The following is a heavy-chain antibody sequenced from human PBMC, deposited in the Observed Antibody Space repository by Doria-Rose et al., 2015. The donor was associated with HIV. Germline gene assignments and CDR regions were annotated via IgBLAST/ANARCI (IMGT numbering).Heavy chain of an antibody. J-gene: IGHJ4*02. D-gene: IGHD6-13*01. V-gene: IGHV2-26*01. CDR1: GVSLSSPGMG. Sequence: QVTLKESGPVLVKPTETPTLTRTVSGVSLSSPGMGVSWIRQPPGKALEWLANIFSDDERSYKTSLKSRLTISRGTSKSQVVLTMTDMDPVDTATYYCARIKSSRWYHKYYFDFWGQGTLVIVSA. CDR3: ARIKSSRWYHKYYFDF. CDR2: IFSDDER.